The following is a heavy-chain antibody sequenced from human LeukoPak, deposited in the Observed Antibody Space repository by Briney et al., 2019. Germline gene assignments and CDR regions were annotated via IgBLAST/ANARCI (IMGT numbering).Heavy chain of an antibody. CDR1: GYTFTGYY. J-gene: IGHJ4*02. CDR3: ARNWRGPSNYYDSSGYSSFDY. Sequence: GASVKVSCKASGYTFTGYYMHWVRQAPGQGLEWMGWINPNSGGTNYAQKFQGRVTMTRDTSISTAYMELSRLRSDDTAVYYCARNWRGPSNYYDSSGYSSFDYWSQGTLVTVSS. V-gene: IGHV1-2*02. CDR2: INPNSGGT. D-gene: IGHD3-22*01.